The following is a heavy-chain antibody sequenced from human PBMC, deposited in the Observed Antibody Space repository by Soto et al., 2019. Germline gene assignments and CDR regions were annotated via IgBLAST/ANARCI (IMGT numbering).Heavy chain of an antibody. CDR1: GGSISNNDYS. V-gene: IGHV4-30-2*06. J-gene: IGHJ5*02. Sequence: TLALTCAVSGGSISNNDYSWNWIRQSPGRALEWIGYIYHNGGTFYNPSLKSRVSFSVDKSKNHFSLRLNSVTAADTAIYYGGSAFTCETSPCYGQLRYDPWGHGSLVTDS. CDR3: GSAFTCETSPCYGQLRYDP. D-gene: IGHD2-2*01. CDR2: IYHNGGT.